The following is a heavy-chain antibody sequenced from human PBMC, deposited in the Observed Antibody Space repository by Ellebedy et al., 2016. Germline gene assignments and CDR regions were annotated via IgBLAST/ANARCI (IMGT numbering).Heavy chain of an antibody. J-gene: IGHJ5*02. CDR2: ISAYNGNT. CDR1: GYTFTSYG. Sequence: ASVKVSCKASGYTFTSYGISWVRQAPGQGLEWMGWISAYNGNTNYAQKLQGRVTMTTDTSTSTAYMELRSLRSDNTGVYYCARAWDTYCSGGRCYSGFDPWGQGTLVTVSS. V-gene: IGHV1-18*04. D-gene: IGHD2-15*01. CDR3: ARAWDTYCSGGRCYSGFDP.